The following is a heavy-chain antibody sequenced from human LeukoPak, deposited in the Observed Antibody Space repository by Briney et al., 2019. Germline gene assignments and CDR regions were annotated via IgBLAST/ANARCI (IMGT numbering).Heavy chain of an antibody. J-gene: IGHJ4*02. D-gene: IGHD6-19*01. CDR3: ARLGEVAVAGDSVDY. CDR2: MNPNSGNT. Sequence: GAPVKVSCKASGYTFTSYDINWVRQATGQGLEWMGWMNPNSGNTGYAQKFQGRVTMTRNTSISTAYMELSSLRSEDTAVYYCARLGEVAVAGDSVDYWGQGTLVTVSS. V-gene: IGHV1-8*01. CDR1: GYTFTSYD.